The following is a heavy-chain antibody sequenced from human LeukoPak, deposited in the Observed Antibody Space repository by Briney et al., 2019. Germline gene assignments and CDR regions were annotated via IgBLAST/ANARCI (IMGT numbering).Heavy chain of an antibody. V-gene: IGHV3-9*01. Sequence: GRSLRLSCAASGFTFDDYAMHWVRQAPGKGLEWVSGISWNSGSIGYADSVKGRFTISRDNAKNSLYLKMNSLRAEDTALYYCAKDKWMDYYYGMDVWGQGTTVTVSS. CDR2: ISWNSGSI. J-gene: IGHJ6*02. CDR3: AKDKWMDYYYGMDV. D-gene: IGHD6-19*01. CDR1: GFTFDDYA.